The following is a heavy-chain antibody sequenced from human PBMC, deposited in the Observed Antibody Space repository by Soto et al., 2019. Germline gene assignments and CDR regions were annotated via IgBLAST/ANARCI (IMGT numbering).Heavy chain of an antibody. CDR3: ARGPPTGLIPNWFDP. CDR2: IYYSGST. V-gene: IGHV4-31*03. CDR1: GGSISSGGYY. J-gene: IGHJ5*02. D-gene: IGHD2-21*01. Sequence: SEALSLTCTVSGGSISSGGYYWSWIRQQPGKGVEWIGYIYYSGSTYYNPSLKSRVTISVDTSKNQFSLKLSSVTAADTAVYYCARGPPTGLIPNWFDPWGQGTLVTVSS.